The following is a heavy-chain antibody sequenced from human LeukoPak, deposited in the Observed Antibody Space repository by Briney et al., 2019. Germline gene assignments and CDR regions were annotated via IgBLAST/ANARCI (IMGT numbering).Heavy chain of an antibody. D-gene: IGHD6-13*01. V-gene: IGHV4-39*01. CDR2: IYYSGST. Sequence: SETLSLTCTVSGGSISSSSYYWGWIRQPPGKGLEWIGSIYYSGSTYYNPSLKSRVTISVDTSKNQFSLKLSSVTAADTAVYYCARLEGGAAAAGTPWFDPWGQGTLVTVSS. CDR1: GGSISSSSYY. J-gene: IGHJ5*02. CDR3: ARLEGGAAAAGTPWFDP.